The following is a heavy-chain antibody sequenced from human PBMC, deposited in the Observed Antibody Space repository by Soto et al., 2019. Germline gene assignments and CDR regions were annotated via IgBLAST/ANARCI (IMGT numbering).Heavy chain of an antibody. CDR3: ARTSRTGGYDVDV. J-gene: IGHJ6*02. D-gene: IGHD2-15*01. Sequence: PSETLSLTCTVSGGSISSGGYYWSWIRQHPGKGLEWIGYIYYSGSTYYNPSLKSRVTISVDTSKNQFSLKLSSVTAADTAVYYCARTSRTGGYDVDVWGQGTTVTVSS. CDR2: IYYSGST. CDR1: GGSISSGGYY. V-gene: IGHV4-31*03.